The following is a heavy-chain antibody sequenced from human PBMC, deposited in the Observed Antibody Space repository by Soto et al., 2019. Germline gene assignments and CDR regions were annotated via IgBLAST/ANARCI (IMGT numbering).Heavy chain of an antibody. Sequence: RLASAACRFPFSSYAMSCVRQAPEKWLEWVSAISGSVGSTYYADSVKGRFTISTDHSKNTLFLQMTCLRAEDTAVYYCAKADVEISPLDLWGQRTLVTVSS. CDR3: AKADVEISPLDL. V-gene: IGHV3-23*01. D-gene: IGHD1-1*01. CDR1: RFPFSSYA. J-gene: IGHJ4*03. CDR2: ISGSVGST.